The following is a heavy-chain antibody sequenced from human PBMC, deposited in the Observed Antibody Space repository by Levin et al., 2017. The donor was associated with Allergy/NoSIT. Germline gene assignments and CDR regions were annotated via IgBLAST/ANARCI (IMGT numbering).Heavy chain of an antibody. V-gene: IGHV4-31*03. D-gene: IGHD3-9*01. Sequence: KASETLSLTCSVSGGSTRLGGYYWGWIRQHPVKGLEWLGYIYYSGETFYNPSVESRLVISHDTSGNHFSLKLTSLTASDTAVYYCVRAQTGYVSPFDFWGPGTLVTVSS. CDR2: IYYSGET. CDR1: GGSTRLGGYY. J-gene: IGHJ4*02. CDR3: VRAQTGYVSPFDF.